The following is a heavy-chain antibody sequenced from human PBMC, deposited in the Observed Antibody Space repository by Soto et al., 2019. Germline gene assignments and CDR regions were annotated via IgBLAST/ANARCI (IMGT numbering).Heavy chain of an antibody. CDR3: ARSVDP. J-gene: IGHJ5*02. CDR2: IFYSGTT. Sequence: SETLSLTCTVSDGSITPNYYTWVRQPPGKGLEWIGYIFYSGTTYYNPSLKSRVTISVDTSKNQFSLKLSSVTAADTAVYYCARSVDPWGQGTLVTVSS. V-gene: IGHV4-59*06. CDR1: DGSITPNY.